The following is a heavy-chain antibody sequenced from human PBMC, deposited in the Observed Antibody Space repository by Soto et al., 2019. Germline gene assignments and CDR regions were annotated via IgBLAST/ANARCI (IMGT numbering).Heavy chain of an antibody. CDR3: AKDGIYYYYGMDV. J-gene: IGHJ6*02. CDR2: ISYDGSNK. CDR1: GFTFSSYG. Sequence: VGSLRLSCAASGFTFSSYGMHWVSQAPGKGLEWVAVISYDGSNKYYADSVKGRFTISRDNSKNTLYLQMNSLRAEDTAVYYCAKDGIYYYYGMDVWGQGTTVTVSS. V-gene: IGHV3-30*18.